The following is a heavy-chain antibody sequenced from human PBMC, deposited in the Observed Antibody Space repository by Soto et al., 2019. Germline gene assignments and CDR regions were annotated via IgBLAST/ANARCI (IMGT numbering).Heavy chain of an antibody. Sequence: QLQLQESGPGLVKPSETLSLTCTVSGGSISSSSYYWGWIRQPPGKGLEWIGSIYYSGSTYYNPSPTRRVTISVDTSKNQFSLKLSSVTAADTAVYYCARDAGYYYYYGMDVWGQGTTVTVSS. CDR1: GGSISSSSYY. J-gene: IGHJ6*02. CDR3: ARDAGYYYYYGMDV. V-gene: IGHV4-39*01. CDR2: IYYSGST.